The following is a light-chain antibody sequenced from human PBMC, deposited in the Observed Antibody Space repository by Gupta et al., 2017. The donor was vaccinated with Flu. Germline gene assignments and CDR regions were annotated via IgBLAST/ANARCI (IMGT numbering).Light chain of an antibody. CDR2: DAS. V-gene: IGKV3-11*01. Sequence: EVVLTQSPATLSLSPGERATLSCRASQSVKGALAWYQQKPGQAPRLLVYDASNRAAGIPVKFSGSGSGTDFTLTISNLEPEDIAVYYCQQRDDWPLTFGGGTKVEIK. J-gene: IGKJ4*01. CDR1: QSVKGA. CDR3: QQRDDWPLT.